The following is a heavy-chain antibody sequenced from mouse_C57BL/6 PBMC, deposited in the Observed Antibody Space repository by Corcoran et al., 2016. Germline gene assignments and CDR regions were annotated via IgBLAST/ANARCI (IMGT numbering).Heavy chain of an antibody. CDR3: AREKLEYAMDY. V-gene: IGHV1-81*01. Sequence: QVKLQQSGAELARPGASVKLSCKSSGYTFTSYGISWVKQRTGQGLEWIGEIYPRSGNTYYNEKFKGKATLTADKSSSTAYMELRSLTSEDSAVYFCAREKLEYAMDYWGQGTSVTVSS. D-gene: IGHD1-3*01. J-gene: IGHJ4*01. CDR2: IYPRSGNT. CDR1: GYTFTSYG.